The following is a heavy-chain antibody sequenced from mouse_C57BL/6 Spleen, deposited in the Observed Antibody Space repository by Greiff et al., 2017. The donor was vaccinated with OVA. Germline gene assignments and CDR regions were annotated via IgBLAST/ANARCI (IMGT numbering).Heavy chain of an antibody. Sequence: EVQLQESGPGLVKPSQSLSLTCSVTGYSITSGYYWNWIRQFPGNKLEWMGYISYDGSNNYNPSLKNRISITRDTSKNQFFLKLNSVTTEDTATYYCASGYGNYTFDYWGQGTTLTVSS. CDR3: ASGYGNYTFDY. V-gene: IGHV3-6*01. CDR2: ISYDGSN. D-gene: IGHD2-1*01. CDR1: GYSITSGYY. J-gene: IGHJ2*01.